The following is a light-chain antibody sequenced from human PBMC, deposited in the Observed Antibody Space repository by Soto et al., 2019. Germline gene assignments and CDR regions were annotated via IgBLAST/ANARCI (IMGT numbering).Light chain of an antibody. J-gene: IGKJ1*01. CDR1: QSVIYSVNNKNC. Sequence: IVMTQSPDSLAVSLGDRCTINCKSSQSVIYSVNNKNCLAWYQQKPGQPPKLLIYWASTRESGVPDRFSGSGSGTDFTLTISSLQAEDVAVYYCQQYLAIPRTFGQGTKVDIK. CDR3: QQYLAIPRT. V-gene: IGKV4-1*01. CDR2: WAS.